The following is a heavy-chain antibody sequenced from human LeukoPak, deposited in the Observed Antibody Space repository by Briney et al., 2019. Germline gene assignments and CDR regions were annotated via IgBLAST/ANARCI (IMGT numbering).Heavy chain of an antibody. CDR1: GLTFSSYG. D-gene: IGHD3-10*01. J-gene: IGHJ4*02. V-gene: IGHV3-33*01. Sequence: GRSLRLSCAASGLTFSSYGMYWVRQAPGKGLEWVATIWSDGSNEYYADSVKGRFTISRDNSKNTLYLQMNSLRAEDTAVYYCARGSGSYYSIADYWGQGTPVTVSS. CDR3: ARGSGSYYSIADY. CDR2: IWSDGSNE.